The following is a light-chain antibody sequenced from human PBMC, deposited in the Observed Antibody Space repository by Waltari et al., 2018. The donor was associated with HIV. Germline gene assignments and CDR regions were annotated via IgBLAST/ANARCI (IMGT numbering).Light chain of an antibody. CDR1: KSIFFNSDKNNY. J-gene: IGKJ1*01. CDR3: QQYYMTPPA. Sequence: DVVLTKLQDFLIGSLAESVPINCKSSKSIFFNSDKNNYLAWYQQKPGQPPKLLVYWPSTRESGVPARFSGAGSGTEFTLTISGLQAEDAATYFCQQYYMTPPAFGQGTKVEIK. V-gene: IGKV4-1*01. CDR2: WPS.